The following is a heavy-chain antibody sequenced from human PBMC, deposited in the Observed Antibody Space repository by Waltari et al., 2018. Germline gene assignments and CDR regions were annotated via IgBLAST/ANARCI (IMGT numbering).Heavy chain of an antibody. CDR3: ARGGRYYYDSSGYYYFDY. CDR1: GGSFSGYY. J-gene: IGHJ4*02. Sequence: QVQLQQWGAGLLKPSETLSLTCAVYGGSFSGYYWSWIRQPPGKGLEWIGEINHSGSTNYNPSLNSRFTISVDTSKNQFSLKLSSVTAADTAGYYCARGGRYYYDSSGYYYFDYWGQGTLVTVSS. V-gene: IGHV4-34*01. D-gene: IGHD3-22*01. CDR2: INHSGST.